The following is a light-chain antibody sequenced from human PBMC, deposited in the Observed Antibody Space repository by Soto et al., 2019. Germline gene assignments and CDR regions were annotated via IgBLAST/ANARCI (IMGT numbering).Light chain of an antibody. CDR1: NSDVGSHNF. Sequence: QSALTQPASVSGSPGQSITISCTGTNSDVGSHNFVSWYQQYPGKAPKLLIYEASKRPSGLSNRFSGSKSGNTASLTISGLQAEHEADYYCCSLTNGATWVFGGGTKLT. CDR3: CSLTNGATWV. J-gene: IGLJ3*02. CDR2: EAS. V-gene: IGLV2-23*01.